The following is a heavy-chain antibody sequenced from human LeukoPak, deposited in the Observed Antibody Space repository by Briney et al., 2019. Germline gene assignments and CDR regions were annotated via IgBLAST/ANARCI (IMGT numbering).Heavy chain of an antibody. CDR1: GGTFSSYA. D-gene: IGHD1-1*01. J-gene: IGHJ4*02. CDR2: ISGSGGST. Sequence: ASVKVSCKASGGTFSSYAMSWVRQAPGKGLEWVSAISGSGGSTYYADSVKGRFTISRDNSKNTLYLQMNSLRAEDTAVYYCAKDQGTAYFDYWGQGTLVTVSS. CDR3: AKDQGTAYFDY. V-gene: IGHV3-23*01.